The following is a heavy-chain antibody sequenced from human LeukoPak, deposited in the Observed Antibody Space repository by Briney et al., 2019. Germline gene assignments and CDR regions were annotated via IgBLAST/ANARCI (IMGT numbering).Heavy chain of an antibody. V-gene: IGHV3-21*01. CDR2: ISSSSSYI. J-gene: IGHJ6*03. CDR1: GFTFSSYS. CDR3: ARSPGAAAGTWYYYYMDV. Sequence: GGSLRLSCTASGFTFSSYSMNWVRQAPGKGLEWVSSISSSSSYIYYADSVKGRFTISRDNAKNSLYLQMNSLRDEDTAVYYCARSPGAAAGTWYYYYMDVWGKGTTVTVSS. D-gene: IGHD6-13*01.